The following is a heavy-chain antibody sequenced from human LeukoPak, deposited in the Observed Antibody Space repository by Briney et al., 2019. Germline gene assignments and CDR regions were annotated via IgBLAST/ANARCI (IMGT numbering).Heavy chain of an antibody. J-gene: IGHJ4*02. CDR1: GFSFTYYG. D-gene: IGHD6-13*01. V-gene: IGHV3-30*18. CDR3: AKGQSSSWPCFDY. CDR2: IAYDGTIQ. Sequence: PGGSLRLSCAASGFSFTYYGMHWVRQAPGKGLEWVGVIAYDGTIQYYGDSMKGRFTISRDNSKNMLYLQMNSLRADDTAVYYCAKGQSSSWPCFDYWGQGTLVTVSS.